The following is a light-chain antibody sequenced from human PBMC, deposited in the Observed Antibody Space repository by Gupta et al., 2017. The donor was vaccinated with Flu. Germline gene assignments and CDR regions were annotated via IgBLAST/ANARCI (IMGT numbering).Light chain of an antibody. Sequence: DIQMTQSPSALSASVGDRVTITCRASQDIVAWLAWFQQKPGQAPKLLIYQASNLESGVPSRFSGDGSGTEFTLTINSLQPDDFATYYCQQYYRYPLTFGGGTXIEI. J-gene: IGKJ4*01. V-gene: IGKV1-5*03. CDR3: QQYYRYPLT. CDR2: QAS. CDR1: QDIVAW.